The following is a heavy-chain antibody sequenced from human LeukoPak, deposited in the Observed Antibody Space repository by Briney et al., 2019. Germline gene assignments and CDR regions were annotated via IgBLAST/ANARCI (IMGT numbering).Heavy chain of an antibody. CDR1: GGSISSSTYY. J-gene: IGHJ6*04. Sequence: SETLSLTCTVSGGSISSSTYYWGWIRQPPGKGLEWIGSIYYSGSTYYNPSLKSRVTISVDTSKNQFSLKLSSVTAADTAVYYCARDALVASNMDVWGKGTTVTVSS. CDR2: IYYSGST. V-gene: IGHV4-39*07. CDR3: ARDALVASNMDV. D-gene: IGHD2-2*01.